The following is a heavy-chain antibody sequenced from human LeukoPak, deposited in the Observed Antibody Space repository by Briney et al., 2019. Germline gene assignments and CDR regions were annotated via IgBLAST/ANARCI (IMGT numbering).Heavy chain of an antibody. D-gene: IGHD6-13*01. CDR1: GDPISGYSNYK. J-gene: IGHJ4*02. CDR2: LYYHGST. Sequence: PSETLSLTCTVSGDPISGYSNYKWSWIRQPPGKGLEWIGHLYYHGSTNYNPSLKSRVTFSVDTSKNQFSLKLTSVTAADTAVYYCAREYSAFDYWGQGTLVTVSS. CDR3: AREYSAFDY. V-gene: IGHV4-61*01.